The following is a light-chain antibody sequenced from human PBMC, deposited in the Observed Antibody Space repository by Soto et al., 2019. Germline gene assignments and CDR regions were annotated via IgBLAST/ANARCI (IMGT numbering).Light chain of an antibody. CDR1: QTVYND. Sequence: EIVMTQSPATLSVSRGERATLSCRASQTVYNDLAWYQQKPGQPPRLLIYGASARATGIPARFSGSGSGTEFTLTISSLQSEAFAVYYCQQYSNWPLTFGGGTKVEIK. CDR3: QQYSNWPLT. CDR2: GAS. J-gene: IGKJ4*01. V-gene: IGKV3-15*01.